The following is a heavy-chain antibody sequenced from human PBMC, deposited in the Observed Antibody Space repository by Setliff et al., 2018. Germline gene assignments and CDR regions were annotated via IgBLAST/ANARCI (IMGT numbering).Heavy chain of an antibody. CDR1: GYTFTGYS. CDR3: ARVAYGLEYFQY. D-gene: IGHD4-17*01. CDR2: LNPDTGGT. Sequence: GASVKVSCKASGYTFTGYSLHWVRQAPGQGLEWMGWLNPDTGGTNSAQKFQGRVTMTRDTSISTAYMELSSLTSEDTAVYYCARVAYGLEYFQYWGQGTLVTVSS. V-gene: IGHV1-2*02. J-gene: IGHJ1*01.